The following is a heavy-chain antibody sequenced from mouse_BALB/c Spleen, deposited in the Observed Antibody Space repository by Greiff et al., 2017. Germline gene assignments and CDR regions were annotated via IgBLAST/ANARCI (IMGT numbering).Heavy chain of an antibody. Sequence: QVQLKQSGPELVRPGESVKISCKGSGYTFTDYAMHWVKQSHAKSLEWIGVISIYYDNTNYNQKFKGKATMTVDKSSSTAYMELARLTSEDSAIYYCARSGYDYDAGFDYWGQGTTLTVSS. CDR1: GYTFTDYA. CDR2: ISIYYDNT. CDR3: ARSGYDYDAGFDY. J-gene: IGHJ2*01. D-gene: IGHD2-4*01. V-gene: IGHV1-67*01.